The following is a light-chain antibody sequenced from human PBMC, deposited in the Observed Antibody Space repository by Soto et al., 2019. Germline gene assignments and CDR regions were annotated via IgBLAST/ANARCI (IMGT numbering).Light chain of an antibody. V-gene: IGLV1-40*01. CDR1: SSNIGAGYD. CDR3: LSFDSSLSVV. CDR2: GNT. J-gene: IGLJ2*01. Sequence: QSALTQPPSVSGAPGQRVTISCTGSSSNIGAGYDVHWYQQLPGRAPKLLIYGNTNRPSGVPDRFSGSKSGTSASLAITGLQADDEADYYCLSFDSSLSVVFGGGTQLTVL.